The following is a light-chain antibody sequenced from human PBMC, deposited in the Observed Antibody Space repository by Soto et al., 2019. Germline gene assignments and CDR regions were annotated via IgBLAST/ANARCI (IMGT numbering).Light chain of an antibody. CDR3: SSYAGSNNVV. CDR1: SSDVGGYKY. V-gene: IGLV2-8*01. J-gene: IGLJ2*01. CDR2: EVS. Sequence: QPVLTQPPSASGSPGQSVTISCTGTSSDVGGYKYVSWYQQHPGKVPKLMIYEVSKRPSGVPDRFSGSKSGNTASLTVSGLPAEDEADYYCSSYAGSNNVVFGGGTKLTVL.